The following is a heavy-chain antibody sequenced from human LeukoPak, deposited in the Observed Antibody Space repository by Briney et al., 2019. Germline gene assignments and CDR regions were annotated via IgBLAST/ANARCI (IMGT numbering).Heavy chain of an antibody. D-gene: IGHD4-23*01. CDR1: GFTFDDYA. J-gene: IGHJ4*02. Sequence: PGGSLRLSCAASGFTFDDYAMHWVRQAPGKGLEWVSGISWNSGSIGYADSVKGRFTISRDNAKNTLYLQMSTLRAEDTAVYYCASNYGDDSNYWGQGTLVTVSS. CDR3: ASNYGDDSNY. CDR2: ISWNSGSI. V-gene: IGHV3-9*01.